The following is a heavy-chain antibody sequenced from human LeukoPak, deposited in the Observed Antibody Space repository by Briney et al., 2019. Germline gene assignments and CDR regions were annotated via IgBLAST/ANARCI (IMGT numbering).Heavy chain of an antibody. CDR3: ARRGSGGPFDY. J-gene: IGHJ4*02. Sequence: SGPTLGKPTPPLTLTCTFSGFSLSTSGVGVGWVRQPPVKALEWLALCYWDDDKRYIPSLKSRLTITKNTSKNQVVLTMTNMDPVDTATYYCARRGSGGPFDYWGQGTLVTVSS. CDR2: CYWDDDK. CDR1: GFSLSTSGVG. V-gene: IGHV2-5*02. D-gene: IGHD3-10*01.